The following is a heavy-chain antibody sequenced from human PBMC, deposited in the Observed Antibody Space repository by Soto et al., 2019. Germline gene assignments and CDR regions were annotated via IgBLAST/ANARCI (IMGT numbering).Heavy chain of an antibody. CDR2: ISGSADST. V-gene: IGHV3-23*01. Sequence: EVQLLESGGVFIHPGGSLRLSCAASGFSFSSFAMNWVRQAPGKGLEWVSIISGSADSTFYADSVKGRFTISRDNSKSTLYQQINSLRAEDTAVYYCAKTRGAMIYAISVYGMDVWGQGTTVTVSS. CDR1: GFSFSSFA. J-gene: IGHJ6*02. CDR3: AKTRGAMIYAISVYGMDV. D-gene: IGHD2-8*01.